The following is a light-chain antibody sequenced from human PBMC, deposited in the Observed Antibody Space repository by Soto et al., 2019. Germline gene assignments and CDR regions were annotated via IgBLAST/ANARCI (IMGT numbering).Light chain of an antibody. CDR1: QGLNSY. V-gene: IGKV1-9*01. CDR2: ATS. CDR3: QQLNSYPVT. Sequence: DIQLTQSPSFLSASVGDRVTITCRASQGLNSYFAWYQQKPGKAPKLLLYATSTLQSVFPSRFSGSGSGAEFSLTITSLQPEDMATDYCQQLNSYPVTFGGGTKVEIK. J-gene: IGKJ4*01.